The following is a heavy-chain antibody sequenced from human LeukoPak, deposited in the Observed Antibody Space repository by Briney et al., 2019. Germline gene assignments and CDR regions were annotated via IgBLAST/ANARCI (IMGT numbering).Heavy chain of an antibody. CDR2: IYYSGST. CDR3: ARGWSGSYQFAY. D-gene: IGHD1-26*01. Sequence: SETLSLTCTVSGGSISSSSYYWGWIRQPPGKGLEWIGSIYYSGSTYYNPSLKSRVTISVDTSKNQFSLKLSSVTAADTAVYYCARGWSGSYQFAYWGQGTLVTVSS. J-gene: IGHJ4*02. CDR1: GGSISSSSYY. V-gene: IGHV4-39*01.